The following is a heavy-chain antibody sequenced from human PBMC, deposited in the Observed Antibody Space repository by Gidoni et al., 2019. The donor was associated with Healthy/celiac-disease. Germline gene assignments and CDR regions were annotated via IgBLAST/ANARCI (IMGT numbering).Heavy chain of an antibody. CDR2: IKQDGSEK. D-gene: IGHD5-12*01. J-gene: IGHJ3*02. V-gene: IGHV3-7*03. CDR3: ARDKWLRLAAFDI. CDR1: GFTFSSYW. Sequence: EVQLVESGGGLVQPGGSLRLSCAASGFTFSSYWMSWIRTAPGKGLEWVANIKQDGSEKYYVDSVKGRFTISRDNAKNSLYLQMNSLRAEDTAVYYCARDKWLRLAAFDIWGQGTMVTVSS.